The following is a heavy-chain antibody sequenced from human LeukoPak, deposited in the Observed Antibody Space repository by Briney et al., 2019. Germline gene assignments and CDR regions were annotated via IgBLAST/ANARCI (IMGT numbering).Heavy chain of an antibody. J-gene: IGHJ4*02. CDR2: INSDGSST. V-gene: IGHV3-74*01. D-gene: IGHD6-19*01. Sequence: GGSLRLSCAASGFTFSNSWMHWVRQAPGKGLVWVSHINSDGSSTTYADSVKGRFTISRDNAKNTLYLQMNSLRAEDTAVYYCVNMKGGAVAGTRSDYWGQGTLVTVSS. CDR1: GFTFSNSW. CDR3: VNMKGGAVAGTRSDY.